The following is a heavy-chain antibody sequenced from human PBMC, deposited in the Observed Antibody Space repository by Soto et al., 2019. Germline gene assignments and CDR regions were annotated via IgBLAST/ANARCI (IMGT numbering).Heavy chain of an antibody. CDR2: IIPIFGTA. CDR1: GGTFSSYA. Sequence: ASVKVSCKASGGTFSSYAISWVRQAPGQGLEWMGGIIPIFGTANYAQKFQGRVTITADESTSTAYMELSSLRSEDTAVYYCARDGVVVAAFGHFPGSGWFDPWGQGTLVTVSS. J-gene: IGHJ5*02. D-gene: IGHD2-15*01. V-gene: IGHV1-69*13. CDR3: ARDGVVVAAFGHFPGSGWFDP.